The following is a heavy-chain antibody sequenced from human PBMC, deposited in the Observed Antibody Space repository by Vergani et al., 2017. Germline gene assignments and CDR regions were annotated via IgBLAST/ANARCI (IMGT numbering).Heavy chain of an antibody. Sequence: EVQVVESGGGLVKPGGSLRLSCVGSGFTFSSYSMNWVRQAPGKGLEWVSSISTSSSYIFYADSVKGRFTISRDNAKGSLFLQMNSLRDEDTAVYYCADLYGDDGFSPFWGQGTLVTVSS. CDR3: ADLYGDDGFSPF. V-gene: IGHV3-21*01. D-gene: IGHD2-21*01. J-gene: IGHJ4*02. CDR1: GFTFSSYS. CDR2: ISTSSSYI.